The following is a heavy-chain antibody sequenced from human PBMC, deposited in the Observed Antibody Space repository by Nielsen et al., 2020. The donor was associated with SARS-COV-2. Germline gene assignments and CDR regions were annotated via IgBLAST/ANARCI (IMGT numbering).Heavy chain of an antibody. J-gene: IGHJ2*01. CDR2: INHSGST. CDR3: ARGFWYYGSGRYYPNLYWYFDL. D-gene: IGHD3-10*01. V-gene: IGHV4-34*01. CDR1: GGSFSGYY. Sequence: SETLSLTCAVYGGSFSGYYWSWIRQPPGKGLEWMGEINHSGSTNYNPSLKSRVTISVDTSKNQFSLKLSSVTAADTAVYYCARGFWYYGSGRYYPNLYWYFDLWGRGTLVTVSS.